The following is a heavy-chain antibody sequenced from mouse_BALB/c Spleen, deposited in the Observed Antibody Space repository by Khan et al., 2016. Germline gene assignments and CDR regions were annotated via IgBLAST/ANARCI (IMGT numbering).Heavy chain of an antibody. CDR3: AIYDGYYYFDY. V-gene: IGHV3-6*02. J-gene: IGHJ2*01. CDR2: ISYDGSN. CDR1: GYSITSGYY. D-gene: IGHD2-3*01. Sequence: EVQLQESGPGLVKPSQSLSLTCSVTGYSITSGYYWNWIRQFPGNKLEWMGYISYDGSNNYNPSLKNRISITRDTSKNQFFLKLNSVTTEDTATYYCAIYDGYYYFDYWGQGTTLTVSS.